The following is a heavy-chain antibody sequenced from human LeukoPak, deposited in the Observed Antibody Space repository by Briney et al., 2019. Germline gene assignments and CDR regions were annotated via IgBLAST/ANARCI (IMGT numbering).Heavy chain of an antibody. CDR2: ISSSSSYI. J-gene: IGHJ5*02. CDR3: ARDPVLGGHWFDP. CDR1: GFTFSSYS. V-gene: IGHV3-21*01. Sequence: GGSLGLSCAASGFTFSSYSMNWVRQAPGKGLEWVSSISSSSSYIYYADSVKGRFTISRDNAKNSLYLQMNSLRAEDTAVYYCARDPVLGGHWFDPWGQGTLVTVFS. D-gene: IGHD3-16*01.